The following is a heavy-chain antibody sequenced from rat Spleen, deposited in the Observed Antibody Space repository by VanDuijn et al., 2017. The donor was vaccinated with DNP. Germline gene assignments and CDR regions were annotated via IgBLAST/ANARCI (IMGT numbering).Heavy chain of an antibody. V-gene: IGHV2-15*01. CDR2: IKSGGST. CDR1: GFSLTSYT. CDR3: TRNNAGLGGFDY. J-gene: IGHJ2*01. D-gene: IGHD1-10*01. Sequence: QVQLKESGPGLVQPSQTLSLTCTVSGFSLTSYTVSWVRQPPGKGLEWMGRIKSGGSTDYNSALKSRLSISWDTSKSQVFLKMNSLQTEDTAIYFCTRNNAGLGGFDYWGQGVMVTVSS.